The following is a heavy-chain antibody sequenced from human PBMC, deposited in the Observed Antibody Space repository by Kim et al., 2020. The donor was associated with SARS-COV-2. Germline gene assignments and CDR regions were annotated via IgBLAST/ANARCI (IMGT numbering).Heavy chain of an antibody. D-gene: IGHD3-22*01. CDR3: APYYDSNSYRGQWD. CDR2: ISSNSGHT. J-gene: IGHJ4*01. V-gene: IGHV1-18*01. Sequence: ASVKVSCKASGYSFSNYGLVWARQAPGQGLEWMGWISSNSGHTKYAQNVQGRVTLTTDTSTNTGYMELNSLRSDDTAVYYCAPYYDSNSYRGQWDWVQGT. CDR1: GYSFSNYG.